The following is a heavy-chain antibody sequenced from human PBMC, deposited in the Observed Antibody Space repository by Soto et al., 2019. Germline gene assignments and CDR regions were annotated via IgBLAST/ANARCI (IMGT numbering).Heavy chain of an antibody. CDR1: GVSLTTSGVG. J-gene: IGHJ4*02. CDR2: IYWDDDK. D-gene: IGHD2-15*01. V-gene: IGHV2-5*02. Sequence: QITLRESGPTLVQPTQTLTLTCTLSGVSLTTSGVGVGWIRQPPGKALAWLALIYWDDDKRFSPSLKSRLAITRDTSKNQVVMTMTDMAPVDTAIYYCAHRQRTVVVGAPFDLWGQGSQVTVSS. CDR3: AHRQRTVVVGAPFDL.